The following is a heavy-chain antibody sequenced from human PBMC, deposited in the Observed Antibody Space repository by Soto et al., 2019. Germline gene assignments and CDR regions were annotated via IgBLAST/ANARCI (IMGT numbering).Heavy chain of an antibody. V-gene: IGHV4-4*02. CDR2: IYHSGST. Sequence: SETLSLTCAVSGGSISSSIWWSWVRQPPGKGLEWIGEIYHSGSTNYNPSLKSRVNISVDKSKKQFSLNLTSVTAADTAVYYCARSGFSAYYTGNLAHWGQGTLVPVS. CDR3: ARSGFSAYYTGNLAH. J-gene: IGHJ4*02. CDR1: GGSISSSIW. D-gene: IGHD5-12*01.